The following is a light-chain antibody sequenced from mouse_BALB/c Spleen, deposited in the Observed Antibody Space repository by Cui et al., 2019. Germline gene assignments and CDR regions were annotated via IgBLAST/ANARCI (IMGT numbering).Light chain of an antibody. J-gene: IGKJ1*01. Sequence: PIPQPPSYLAASPGETMTIKCRASKSISKYLDWYQEKPRKTNKLLIYSGSTLQSGIPARFSGSGSGTDFSLTISSMEPEDVATYYCQQYNEYPLTFGGGTKLEIK. V-gene: IGKV16-104*01. CDR1: KSISKY. CDR3: QQYNEYPLT. CDR2: SGS.